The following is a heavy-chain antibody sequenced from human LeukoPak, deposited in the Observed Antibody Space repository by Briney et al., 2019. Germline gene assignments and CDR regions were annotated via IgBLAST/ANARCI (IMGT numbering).Heavy chain of an antibody. CDR3: ARRSPYTSGWYYFDY. CDR2: LYPGDSDT. CDR1: GYTFTSYW. D-gene: IGHD6-19*01. Sequence: GESLQISSKGSGYTFTSYWIAWVRQMPGKGLEWMGILYPGDSDTRYSPSFQGQVTISADKSISTAYLQWSSLKASDTAMYYCARRSPYTSGWYYFDYWGQGSLVTVSS. J-gene: IGHJ4*02. V-gene: IGHV5-51*01.